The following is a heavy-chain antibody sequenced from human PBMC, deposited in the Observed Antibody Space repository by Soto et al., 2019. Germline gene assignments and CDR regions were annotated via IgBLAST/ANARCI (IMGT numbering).Heavy chain of an antibody. CDR3: ARAGQGGRQQLVPFDY. D-gene: IGHD6-13*01. J-gene: IGHJ4*02. V-gene: IGHV1-69*06. CDR2: IIPIFGTA. CDR1: GGTFSSYA. Sequence: QVQLVRSGAEVKKPGSSVKVSCKASGGTFSSYAISWVRQAPGQGLEWMGGIIPIFGTANYAQKFQGRVTITADKSTSTAYMELSSLRSEDTAVYYCARAGQGGRQQLVPFDYWGQGTLVTVSS.